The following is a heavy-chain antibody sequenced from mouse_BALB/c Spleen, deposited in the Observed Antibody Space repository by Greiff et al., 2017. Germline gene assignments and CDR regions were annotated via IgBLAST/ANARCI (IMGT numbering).Heavy chain of an antibody. CDR3: ARDYYGSSDFDY. CDR2: IYPGDGDT. J-gene: IGHJ2*01. V-gene: IGHV1-80*01. D-gene: IGHD1-1*01. Sequence: QVQLKQSGAELVRPGSSVKISCKASGYAFSSYWMNWVKQRPGQGLEWIGQIYPGDGDTNYNGKFKGKATLTADKSSSTAYMQLSSLTSEDSAVYFCARDYYGSSDFDYWGQGTTLTVSS. CDR1: GYAFSSYW.